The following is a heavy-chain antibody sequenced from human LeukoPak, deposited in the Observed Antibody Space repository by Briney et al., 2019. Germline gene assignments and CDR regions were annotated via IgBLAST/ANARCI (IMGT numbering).Heavy chain of an antibody. V-gene: IGHV4-38-2*02. CDR2: ISHSGST. Sequence: SETLSLTCTVSGYSITNGYYWAWIRQPPGKGLEWIGSISHSGSTYYNSSLKSRVTISVDASKNQFSLKVTSVTAAGTAVYYCAKDPVGATPNNWFDPWGQGTLVTVSS. CDR3: AKDPVGATPNNWFDP. CDR1: GYSITNGYY. D-gene: IGHD1-26*01. J-gene: IGHJ5*02.